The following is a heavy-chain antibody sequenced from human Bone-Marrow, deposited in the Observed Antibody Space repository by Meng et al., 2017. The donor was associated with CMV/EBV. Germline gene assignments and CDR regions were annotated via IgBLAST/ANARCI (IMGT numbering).Heavy chain of an antibody. D-gene: IGHD6-19*01. CDR3: ANEHKGGYSSGWYPDY. CDR1: GYTFTGYY. V-gene: IGHV1-2*02. Sequence: ASVKVSCKASGYTFTGYYMHWVRQAPGQGLEWMGWINPNSGGTNYAQKFQGRVTMTRDTSISTAYMELSRLRSDDTAVDYCANEHKGGYSSGWYPDYWGQGTLVTVS. CDR2: INPNSGGT. J-gene: IGHJ4*02.